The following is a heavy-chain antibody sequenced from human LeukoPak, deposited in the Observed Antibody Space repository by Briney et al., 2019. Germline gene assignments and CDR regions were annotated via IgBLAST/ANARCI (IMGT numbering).Heavy chain of an antibody. D-gene: IGHD2-2*01. J-gene: IGHJ5*02. CDR1: GFMFSSYA. CDR2: ISGGGSNT. Sequence: PGGSLRLSCAASGFMFSSYAMSWVRQAPGKGLEWVSSISGGGSNTYFADSVKGRFSVSRDNSKDTLYLQMNSLRAEDTARYYCAKGCRSANCDEGRWFDPWGQGTLVIVSS. CDR3: AKGCRSANCDEGRWFDP. V-gene: IGHV3-23*01.